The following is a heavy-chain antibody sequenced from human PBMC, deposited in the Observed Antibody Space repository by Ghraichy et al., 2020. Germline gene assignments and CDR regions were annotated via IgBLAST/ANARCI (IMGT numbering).Heavy chain of an antibody. CDR3: AREDSPGQYCSGGSCYSGVDY. CDR1: GGSFSGYY. CDR2: INHSGST. D-gene: IGHD2-15*01. V-gene: IGHV4-34*01. Sequence: SETLSLTCAVYGGSFSGYYWSWIRQPPGKGLEWIGEINHSGSTNYNPSLKSRVTISVDTSKNQFSLKLSSVTAADTAVYYCAREDSPGQYCSGGSCYSGVDYWGQGTLVTVSS. J-gene: IGHJ4*02.